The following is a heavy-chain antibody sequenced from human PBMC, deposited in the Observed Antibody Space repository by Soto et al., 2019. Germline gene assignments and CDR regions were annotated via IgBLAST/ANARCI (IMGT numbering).Heavy chain of an antibody. D-gene: IGHD4-4*01. CDR2: ISSGSSTI. V-gene: IGHV3-48*04. Sequence: EVQLVESGGGLVQPGGSLRLSCAASGFIFSTYSMNWVRQAPGKGLEWVSHISSGSSTIYYADSVRGRFTISRDNAKNSLYLQMNSLRAEDTAVYYCARVNPYYGSNSGFDSWGQGTLVTVSS. J-gene: IGHJ4*02. CDR3: ARVNPYYGSNSGFDS. CDR1: GFIFSTYS.